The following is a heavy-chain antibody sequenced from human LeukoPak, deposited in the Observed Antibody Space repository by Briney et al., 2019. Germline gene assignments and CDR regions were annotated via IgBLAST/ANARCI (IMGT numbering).Heavy chain of an antibody. CDR2: ISSSTIFI. CDR1: GFTFSSYS. V-gene: IGHV3-21*05. D-gene: IGHD1-7*01. J-gene: IGHJ3*02. Sequence: GGSLRLSCAASGFTFSSYSMNWVRQAPGKGLEWVSFISSSTIFIYYADSVKGRFTISRDNAKNSLYLQMNSLRAEDTAVYYCARDSGNYLDAFDIWGQGTMVTVSS. CDR3: ARDSGNYLDAFDI.